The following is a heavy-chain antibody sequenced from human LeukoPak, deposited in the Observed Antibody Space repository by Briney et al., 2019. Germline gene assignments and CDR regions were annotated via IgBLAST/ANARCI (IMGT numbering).Heavy chain of an antibody. D-gene: IGHD1-26*01. V-gene: IGHV1-2*04. J-gene: IGHJ4*02. CDR1: GGTFSSYA. CDR2: INPNSGGT. Sequence: ASVKVSCKASGGTFSSYAISWVRQATGQGLEWMGWINPNSGGTNYAQKFQGWVTMTRGTSTSTIYMELSSLRSEDTAVYYCAREVGATDYWGQGTLVTVSS. CDR3: AREVGATDY.